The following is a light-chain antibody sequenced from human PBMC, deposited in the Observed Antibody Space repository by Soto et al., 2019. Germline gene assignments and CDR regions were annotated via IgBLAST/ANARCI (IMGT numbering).Light chain of an antibody. V-gene: IGKV3-20*01. CDR3: QQYGSSPPYT. CDR1: QSVSSSY. J-gene: IGKJ2*01. CDR2: GAS. Sequence: EIVLTQSPGTLSLPPGERATLSCRASQSVSSSYLAWSQQKPGQAPRLLIYGASSRATGIPDRFRGSGSGTDFTLTISGLEPEDFAVYYCQQYGSSPPYTFGQGTKLEIK.